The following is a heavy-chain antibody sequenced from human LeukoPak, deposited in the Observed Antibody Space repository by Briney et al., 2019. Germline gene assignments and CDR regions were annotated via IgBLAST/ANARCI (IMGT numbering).Heavy chain of an antibody. CDR2: ISGSGDNT. J-gene: IGHJ4*02. CDR1: GFSFSSYA. V-gene: IGHV3-23*01. CDR3: AKRSGYTPGWFFDF. D-gene: IGHD5-12*01. Sequence: GGSLTLSCAASGFSFSSYAMSWVRQAPGKGLEWVSSISGSGDNTYYAESVKGRFTISRDNSKNTLFLQMNSPRAEDTAVFYCAKRSGYTPGWFFDFWGQGTLVTVSS.